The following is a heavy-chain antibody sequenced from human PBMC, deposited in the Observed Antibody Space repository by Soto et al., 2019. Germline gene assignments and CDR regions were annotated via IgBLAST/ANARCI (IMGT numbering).Heavy chain of an antibody. J-gene: IGHJ4*02. CDR1: GGSISNYY. CDR2: IYYSGST. D-gene: IGHD2-15*01. V-gene: IGHV4-59*01. CDR3: ARAGAATLSDY. Sequence: QVQLQESGPGLVKASETLSVTCTVSGGSISNYYCSWIRQPPGKGLEWIGYIYYSGSTNYNPSLKSRVTISVDTSKNQFSLNLSSVTAADTAVYYCARAGAATLSDYWGQGTLVTVS.